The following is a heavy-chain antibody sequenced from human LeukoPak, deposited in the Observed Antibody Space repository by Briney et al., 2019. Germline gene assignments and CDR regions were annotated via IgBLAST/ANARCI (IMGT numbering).Heavy chain of an antibody. V-gene: IGHV4-59*01. CDR3: ARGGYYSSGTCFKFDP. CDR1: GGSISSYY. D-gene: IGHD3-10*01. Sequence: SETLSLTCTVSGGSISSYYWSWIRQSPGKGLECIGYIHYTGSTNYNPSLKSRVTISVETSKNQFSLKLKSVTAADTAVYYCARGGYYSSGTCFKFDPWGQGTLVTVSS. J-gene: IGHJ5*02. CDR2: IHYTGST.